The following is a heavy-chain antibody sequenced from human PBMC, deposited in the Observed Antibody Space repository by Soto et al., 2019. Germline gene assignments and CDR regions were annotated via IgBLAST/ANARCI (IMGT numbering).Heavy chain of an antibody. Sequence: PGGSLRLSCAASGFTFSSYAMSWVRQAPGKGLEWVSAISGSGGSTYYADSVKGRFTISRDNSKNTLYLQMNSLRAEDTAVYYCAKAQTSITIFGVVITPMDVWGQGTTVTVSS. CDR2: ISGSGGST. D-gene: IGHD3-3*01. V-gene: IGHV3-23*01. CDR3: AKAQTSITIFGVVITPMDV. J-gene: IGHJ6*02. CDR1: GFTFSSYA.